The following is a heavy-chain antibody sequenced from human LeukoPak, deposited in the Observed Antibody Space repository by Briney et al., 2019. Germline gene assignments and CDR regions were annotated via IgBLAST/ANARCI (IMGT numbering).Heavy chain of an antibody. D-gene: IGHD6-6*01. CDR1: GFTFSSYA. V-gene: IGHV3-30*04. J-gene: IGHJ4*02. CDR2: ISYDGSNK. CDR3: ARGGAARPDF. Sequence: GGSLRLSCAASGFTFSSYAMHWVRQAPGKGLEWVAVISYDGSNKYYADSVKGRFTISRDNSKNTLYLQMNSLRAEDTAVYYCARGGAARPDFWGQGTLVTVSS.